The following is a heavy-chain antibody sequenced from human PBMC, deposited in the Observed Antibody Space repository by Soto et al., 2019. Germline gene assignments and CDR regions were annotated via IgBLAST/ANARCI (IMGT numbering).Heavy chain of an antibody. CDR2: IYWNDDK. CDR3: VSGSFPNWFDP. CDR1: GFSFSTSGVG. Sequence: QITLKESGPTLVKPTQTRTLTCTFSGFSFSTSGVGVGGIRQPPGKALEWLALIYWNDDKRYSPSLKSRLTITKDTSKNQVDLTMTNMDPVDTATYYCVSGSFPNWFDPWGQGTLVTVSS. D-gene: IGHD3-10*01. J-gene: IGHJ5*02. V-gene: IGHV2-5*01.